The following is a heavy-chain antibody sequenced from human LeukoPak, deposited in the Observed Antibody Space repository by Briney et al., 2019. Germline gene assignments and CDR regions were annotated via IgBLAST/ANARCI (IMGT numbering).Heavy chain of an antibody. CDR2: INHSGST. V-gene: IGHV4-34*01. Sequence: SETLSLTCAVYGGSFSGYYWSWIRQPPGKGLEWIGEINHSGSTNYNPSLKSRVTIPVDTSKNQFSLKLSSVTAADTAVYYCATRSGYSYGFAYWGQGTLVTVSS. CDR1: GGSFSGYY. CDR3: ATRSGYSYGFAY. J-gene: IGHJ4*02. D-gene: IGHD5-18*01.